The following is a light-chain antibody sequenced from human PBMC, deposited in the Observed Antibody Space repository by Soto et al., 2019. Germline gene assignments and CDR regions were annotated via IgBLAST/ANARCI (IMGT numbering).Light chain of an antibody. CDR2: DAS. CDR1: QSISSW. Sequence: DIQTTQSPSTLSASVGARVTITCRSSQSISSWLAWYQQKPGKAPKLLIYDASSLESGVPSRFSGSGSGTEFTLTISSLQPDDFATYYCQQYNSYTWTFGPGTQVDIK. J-gene: IGKJ1*01. CDR3: QQYNSYTWT. V-gene: IGKV1-5*01.